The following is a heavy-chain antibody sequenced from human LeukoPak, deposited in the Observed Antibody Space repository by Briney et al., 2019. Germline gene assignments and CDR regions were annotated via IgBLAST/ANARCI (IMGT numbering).Heavy chain of an antibody. CDR2: ISWNSGSI. CDR1: GFTFDDYA. CDR3: AKGDSSGYYYSVYYWYFDL. D-gene: IGHD3-22*01. Sequence: GRSLRLSCAASGFTFDDYAMHWVRQAPGKGLEWVSGISWNSGSIGYADSVKGRFTISRDNAKNSLYLQMNSLRAEDTALYYCAKGDSSGYYYSVYYWYFDLWGRGTLVTVSS. J-gene: IGHJ2*01. V-gene: IGHV3-9*01.